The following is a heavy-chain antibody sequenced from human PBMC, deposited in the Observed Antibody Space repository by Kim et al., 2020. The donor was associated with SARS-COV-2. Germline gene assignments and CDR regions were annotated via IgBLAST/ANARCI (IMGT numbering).Heavy chain of an antibody. CDR2: VHHSGNT. J-gene: IGHJ4*02. V-gene: IGHV4-61*01. Sequence: SETLSLTCTISGGSVRSENLHWAWIRQHPRGVLEWIGYVHHSGNTNRNPSLESRVTMSVDTSKNQVFLRLSSATAADTAVYYCARDRRSVLDYWGQGIPVSVSS. CDR1: GGSVRSENLH. CDR3: ARDRRSVLDY.